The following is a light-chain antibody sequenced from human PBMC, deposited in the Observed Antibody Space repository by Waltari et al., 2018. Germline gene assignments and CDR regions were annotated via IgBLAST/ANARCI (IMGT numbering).Light chain of an antibody. Sequence: EIVLTQSPATLSLSPGERANLSCRASQRVSRYLAWYQQKPGQAPRLLTYDASNRATGIPARFSGSGSGTDFTLTISSLEPEDFAVYYCQHYNSFSHIYTFGQGTKLEI. CDR1: QRVSRY. J-gene: IGKJ2*01. V-gene: IGKV3-11*01. CDR2: DAS. CDR3: QHYNSFSHIYT.